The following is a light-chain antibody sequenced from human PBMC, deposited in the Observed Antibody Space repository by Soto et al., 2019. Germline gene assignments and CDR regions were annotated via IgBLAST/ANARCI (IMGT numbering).Light chain of an antibody. V-gene: IGLV1-47*01. CDR1: SSNIGGNY. CDR2: RSN. CDR3: AAWDDSLSGHVV. J-gene: IGLJ2*01. Sequence: QSVLAQPPSASGTPGQSVTISCSGTSSNIGGNYVYWYQQVPGTAPKLLIYRSNQRPSGVPDRFSGSKSGTSASLAISGLRSEDEGVYYCAAWDDSLSGHVVFGGGTKLAVL.